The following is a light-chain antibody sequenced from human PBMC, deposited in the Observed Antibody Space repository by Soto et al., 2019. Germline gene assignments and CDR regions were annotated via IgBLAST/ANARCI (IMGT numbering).Light chain of an antibody. V-gene: IGKV3-20*01. CDR2: GAS. Sequence: EIVFTQSAGTLSLSPGERATLSCRASQSVSSSYLAWYQQKPGQAPRLLIYGASSRATGIPDRFSGSGSGTDFTLTISRLEPEDFAVYYCQQYGSSPSITFGQGTRLEIK. CDR1: QSVSSSY. CDR3: QQYGSSPSIT. J-gene: IGKJ5*01.